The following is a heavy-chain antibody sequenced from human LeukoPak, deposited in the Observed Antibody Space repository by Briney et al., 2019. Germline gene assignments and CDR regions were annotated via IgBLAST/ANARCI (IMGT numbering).Heavy chain of an antibody. CDR1: GFTFITYG. J-gene: IGHJ4*02. V-gene: IGHV3-33*01. Sequence: PGGSLRLSCAAAGFTFITYGMRGGRQAPGGGGGGVAVIWFDGGNKYYADSVRGRFTFSRDNSKNTLYLQMNSLRAEDTAVYYCARDSTYGSGNFDYWGQGTLVTVSS. CDR2: IWFDGGNK. D-gene: IGHD3-10*01. CDR3: ARDSTYGSGNFDY.